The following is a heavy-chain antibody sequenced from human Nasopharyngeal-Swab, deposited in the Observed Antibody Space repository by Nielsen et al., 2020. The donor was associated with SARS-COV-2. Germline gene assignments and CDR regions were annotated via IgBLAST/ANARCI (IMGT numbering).Heavy chain of an antibody. CDR3: ARDGLDYDFWSAYFMDV. Sequence: GESLKTSFAASGFPLNNYTFNWVRRAPGKGLEWVSSISSSSSYIYYADPVKGRFTISRDNAKNSLYLQMNSLRAEDTAVYYCARDGLDYDFWSAYFMDVWGQGTTVTVSS. CDR2: ISSSSSYI. CDR1: GFPLNNYT. J-gene: IGHJ6*02. V-gene: IGHV3-21*01. D-gene: IGHD3-3*01.